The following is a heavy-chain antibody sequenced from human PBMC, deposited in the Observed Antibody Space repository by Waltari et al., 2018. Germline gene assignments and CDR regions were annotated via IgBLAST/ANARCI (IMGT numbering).Heavy chain of an antibody. Sequence: EVQLVESGGGLVQPGRSLRLSCAASGFTFDDYAMHWVRQAPGKGLEWVSGISWNSGSIGYADSVNGRFTISRDNAKNSLYLQMNSLRAEDTALYYCAKDGEGLPAADAFDIWGQGTMVTVSS. CDR3: AKDGEGLPAADAFDI. CDR2: ISWNSGSI. CDR1: GFTFDDYA. V-gene: IGHV3-9*01. D-gene: IGHD6-13*01. J-gene: IGHJ3*02.